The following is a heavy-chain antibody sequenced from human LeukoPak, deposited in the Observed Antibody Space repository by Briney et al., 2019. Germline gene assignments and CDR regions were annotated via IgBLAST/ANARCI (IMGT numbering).Heavy chain of an antibody. CDR1: GFTFSSYG. CDR2: IWYDGSNK. CDR3: ARDPGYSGWYGGLSHELDF. D-gene: IGHD6-13*01. V-gene: IGHV3-33*01. J-gene: IGHJ4*02. Sequence: PGGSLRLSCAASGFTFSSYGIHWVRQAPGKGLEWVAVIWYDGSNKYYADSVKGRFTISRDNSKNTLYLQMSSLRAEDTAIYYCARDPGYSGWYGGLSHELDFWGQGTLVTVSS.